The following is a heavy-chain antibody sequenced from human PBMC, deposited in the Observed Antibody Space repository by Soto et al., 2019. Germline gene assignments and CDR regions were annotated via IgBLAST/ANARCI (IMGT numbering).Heavy chain of an antibody. D-gene: IGHD3-10*01. V-gene: IGHV4-30-4*01. Sequence: SETLSLTCTVSGGSISSGDYYWSWIRQPPGKGLEWIGYIYYSGSTYYNPSLKSRVTISVDTSKNQFSLKLSSVTAADTAVYYCARGWGSGSYYAIYYYYGMDVWGQGTTVTVSS. CDR3: ARGWGSGSYYAIYYYYGMDV. CDR1: GGSISSGDYY. J-gene: IGHJ6*02. CDR2: IYYSGST.